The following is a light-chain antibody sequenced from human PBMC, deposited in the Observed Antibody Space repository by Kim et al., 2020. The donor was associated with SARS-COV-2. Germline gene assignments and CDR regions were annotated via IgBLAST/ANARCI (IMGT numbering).Light chain of an antibody. V-gene: IGLV3-19*01. Sequence: ALGQATEITTQGDGLRNYHARWYQQKPGPAPVLVIYGKNNRPSGIPDRFSGSSSGNTASLTITGAQAEDEADYYCNSRDSSGNHLVFGGGTQLTVL. CDR1: GLRNYH. J-gene: IGLJ3*02. CDR2: GKN. CDR3: NSRDSSGNHLV.